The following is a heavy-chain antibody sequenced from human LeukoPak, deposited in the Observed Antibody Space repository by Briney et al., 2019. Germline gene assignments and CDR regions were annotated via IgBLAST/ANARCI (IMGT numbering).Heavy chain of an antibody. D-gene: IGHD1-26*01. CDR1: GFTFSSNV. CDR2: ISGSGDSI. V-gene: IGHV3-23*01. Sequence: GGSLRLSCVASGFTFSSNVMSWVRQAPGKGLEWVSGISGSGDSIYYADSVKGRFTISRDNSKTTLYLQMHSLRAEDTAVYYCARDRDSGSYFDYWGQGTLVTVSS. CDR3: ARDRDSGSYFDY. J-gene: IGHJ4*02.